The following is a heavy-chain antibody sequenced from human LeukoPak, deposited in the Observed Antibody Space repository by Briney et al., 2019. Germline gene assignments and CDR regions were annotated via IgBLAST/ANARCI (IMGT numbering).Heavy chain of an antibody. J-gene: IGHJ3*01. CDR2: VFYSGST. Sequence: SETLSLTCTIIGSSIRDNYYWGWIRRPPGKGLEWIGSVFYSGSTYYNPSLKSRVILSVDTSNNIFSLKLRSVTAAETAVYYCARLDCSSTNCYTLGDAFDLWGQGTMVTVSS. CDR1: GSSIRDNYY. CDR3: ARLDCSSTNCYTLGDAFDL. D-gene: IGHD2-2*02. V-gene: IGHV4-38-2*02.